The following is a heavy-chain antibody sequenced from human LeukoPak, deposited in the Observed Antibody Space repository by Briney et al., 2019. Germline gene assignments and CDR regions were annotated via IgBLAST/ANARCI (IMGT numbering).Heavy chain of an antibody. CDR2: IHYSGST. V-gene: IGHV4-59*01. J-gene: IGHJ4*02. CDR3: IGLSNGWSTPNFAY. CDR1: GGSIGIYL. D-gene: IGHD6-19*01. Sequence: SETLSPTSMVSGGSIGIYLCSSIRQPPGKGLEWIGYIHYSGSTNYSPSLKSRVTMSVDTSKNQFSLKLSSVTAADTAVYCAIGLSNGWSTPNFAYWGQGTLVTVSS.